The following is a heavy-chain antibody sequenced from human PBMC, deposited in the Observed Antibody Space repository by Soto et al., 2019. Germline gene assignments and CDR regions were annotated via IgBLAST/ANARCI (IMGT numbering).Heavy chain of an antibody. CDR2: IHSSGSI. D-gene: IGHD6-6*01. V-gene: IGHV4-30-4*01. CDR3: ARGSSSYYDYGMDV. J-gene: IGHJ6*02. CDR1: GGSISSDDYY. Sequence: SETLSLTCTVSGGSISSDDYYWSWIRQAPGRGLEWIGYIHSSGSIYYNPSLKSRATMSIDTAGNQFSLKVSSVTAADTAVYFCARGSSSYYDYGMDVWGQGITVTVSS.